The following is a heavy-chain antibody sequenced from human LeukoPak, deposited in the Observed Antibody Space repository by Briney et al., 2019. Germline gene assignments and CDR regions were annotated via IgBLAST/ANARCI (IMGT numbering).Heavy chain of an antibody. J-gene: IGHJ4*02. D-gene: IGHD1-26*01. CDR1: GFTFDDYA. V-gene: IGHV3-9*01. CDR2: ISWNSGSI. CDR3: AKDSSYWELLIDY. Sequence: QSGGSLRLSCAASGFTFDDYAMHWVRQAPGKGLEWVSGISWNSGSIGYADSVKGRFTISRDNAKNSLYLQMNSLRAEDTALYYCAKDSSYWELLIDYWGQGTLVTVSS.